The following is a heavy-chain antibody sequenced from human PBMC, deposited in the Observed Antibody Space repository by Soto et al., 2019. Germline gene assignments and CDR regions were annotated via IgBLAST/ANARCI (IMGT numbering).Heavy chain of an antibody. CDR1: GFTFDDYA. CDR2: ISWNSGSI. CDR3: AKDVITMVRGNYGMDV. Sequence: GGSLRLSCAASGFTFDDYAMHWVRQAPGKGLEWVSGISWNSGSIGYADSVKGRFTISRDTAKNSLYLQMNSLRAEDTALYYCAKDVITMVRGNYGMDVWGQGTTVTVSS. V-gene: IGHV3-9*01. D-gene: IGHD3-10*01. J-gene: IGHJ6*02.